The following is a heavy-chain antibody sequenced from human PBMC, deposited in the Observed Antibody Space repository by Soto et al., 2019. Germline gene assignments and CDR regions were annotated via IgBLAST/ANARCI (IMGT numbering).Heavy chain of an antibody. Sequence: ASVKVSCKASGGTFSNYAFTWVRQAPGQGLEWMGGIIPIFGTTNYAQKFQGRVTITADESTSTAYMELSSLRSEDTAEYYCAIGIAASRYYYGMDVWGQGTTVTVSS. J-gene: IGHJ6*02. D-gene: IGHD6-13*01. V-gene: IGHV1-69*13. CDR1: GGTFSNYA. CDR3: AIGIAASRYYYGMDV. CDR2: IIPIFGTT.